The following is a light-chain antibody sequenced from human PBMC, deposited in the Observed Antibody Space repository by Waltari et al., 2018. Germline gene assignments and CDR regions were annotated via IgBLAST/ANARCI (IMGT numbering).Light chain of an antibody. CDR3: AAWDDSLSGVV. Sequence: QSVLTQPPSASGTPGQRVTISCSGSSSNIGGNYVYWYQQLPGTAPKLLSYRNNRRPSGVSDRISGSKSGSSASLAISGLRTEDEAEYYCAAWDDSLSGVVFGGGTKLTVL. J-gene: IGLJ2*01. CDR1: SSNIGGNY. V-gene: IGLV1-47*01. CDR2: RNN.